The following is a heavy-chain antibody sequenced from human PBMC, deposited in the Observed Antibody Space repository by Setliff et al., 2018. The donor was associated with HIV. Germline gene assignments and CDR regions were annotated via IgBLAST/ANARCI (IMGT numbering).Heavy chain of an antibody. CDR1: GFTFSTYG. V-gene: IGHV3-23*01. CDR2: ISNSGDSS. D-gene: IGHD5-12*01. J-gene: IGHJ4*02. CDR3: AREIKMATILGWTYYFDY. Sequence: QPGGSLRLSCAASGFTFSTYGMSWVRQAPGKGLEWVSAISNSGDSSYYRDSVKGRFTISRDASKNTLYLQMNSLRADDTALYYCAREIKMATILGWTYYFDYWGQGTLVTVSS.